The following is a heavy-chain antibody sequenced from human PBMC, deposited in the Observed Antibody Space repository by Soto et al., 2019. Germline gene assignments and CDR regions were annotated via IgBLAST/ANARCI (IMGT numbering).Heavy chain of an antibody. V-gene: IGHV4-34*01. J-gene: IGHJ4*02. CDR2: INHSGST. CDR3: ARIPGIAAAGRIEIDY. Sequence: SETLSLTCAVYGGSFSGYYWSWIRQPPGKGLEWIGEINHSGSTNYNPSLKSRVTISVDTSKNQFSLKLSSVTAADTAVYYCARIPGIAAAGRIEIDYWGQGTLVTVSS. CDR1: GGSFSGYY. D-gene: IGHD6-13*01.